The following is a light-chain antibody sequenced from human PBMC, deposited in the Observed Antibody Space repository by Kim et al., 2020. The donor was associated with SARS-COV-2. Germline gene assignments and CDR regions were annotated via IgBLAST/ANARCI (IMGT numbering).Light chain of an antibody. V-gene: IGLV1-40*01. Sequence: GQTVTISCTGSSCNIGAGYDVHWYQQHPGTAPKLLIYGNSNRPSGVPDRFSGSKSGTSASLAITGLQAEDEADYYCRSYDSSLSVVFGGGTKLTVL. CDR1: SCNIGAGYD. CDR3: RSYDSSLSVV. CDR2: GNS. J-gene: IGLJ2*01.